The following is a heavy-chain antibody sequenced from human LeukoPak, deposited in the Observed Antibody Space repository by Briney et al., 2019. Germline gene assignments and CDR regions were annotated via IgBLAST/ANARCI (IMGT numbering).Heavy chain of an antibody. Sequence: GGSLRLSCAASGFTFSDYYMSWIRQAPGKGLEWVSYISSSGSTIYYADSVKGRFTISRDNAKNSLYLQMNSLRAEDTAVYYCARRGRARQAAGNKYYYYYYMDVWGKGTTVTISS. CDR2: ISSSGSTI. J-gene: IGHJ6*03. V-gene: IGHV3-11*04. CDR1: GFTFSDYY. D-gene: IGHD6-25*01. CDR3: ARRGRARQAAGNKYYYYYYMDV.